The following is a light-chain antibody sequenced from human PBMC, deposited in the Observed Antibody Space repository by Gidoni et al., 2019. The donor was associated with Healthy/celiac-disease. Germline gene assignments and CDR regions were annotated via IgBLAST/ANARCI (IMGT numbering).Light chain of an antibody. Sequence: DIQMPHPPSSLSASVGTRVTITCRASQRISSYLNWYQQKPGKAPKLLIYAASSLQSGVPSRFSGSGSGTDFTLTISSLQPEDFATYYCQQSYSTPLTFGGGTKVEIK. J-gene: IGKJ4*01. CDR3: QQSYSTPLT. V-gene: IGKV1-39*01. CDR2: AAS. CDR1: QRISSY.